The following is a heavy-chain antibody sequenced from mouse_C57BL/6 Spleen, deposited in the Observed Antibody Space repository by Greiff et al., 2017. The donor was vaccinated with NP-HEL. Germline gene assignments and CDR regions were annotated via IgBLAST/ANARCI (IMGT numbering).Heavy chain of an antibody. CDR2: INPSSGYT. CDR3: ARSREYDYDGG. V-gene: IGHV1-7*01. J-gene: IGHJ2*01. Sequence: QVQLKESGAELAKPGASVKLSCKASGYTFTSYWMHWVKQRPGQGLEWIGYINPSSGYTKYNQKFKDKATLTADKSSSTAYLQVGNVAYEDAAVYYCARSREYDYDGGWGKGTTVTVSS. D-gene: IGHD2-4*01. CDR1: GYTFTSYW.